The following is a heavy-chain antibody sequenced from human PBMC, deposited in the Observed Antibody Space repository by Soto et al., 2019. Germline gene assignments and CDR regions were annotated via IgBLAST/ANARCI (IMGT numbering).Heavy chain of an antibody. CDR3: ARGLAIFGVVIIPVGYYYYGMDV. CDR1: GGTFSSYA. CDR2: IIPIFGTA. Sequence: SVKVSCKASGGTFSSYAISWVRQAPGQGLEWMGGIIPIFGTANYAQKFQGRVTITADESTSTAYMELRSLRYGEAAVYYCARGLAIFGVVIIPVGYYYYGMDVWGQGTTVTVSS. J-gene: IGHJ6*02. D-gene: IGHD3-3*01. V-gene: IGHV1-69*13.